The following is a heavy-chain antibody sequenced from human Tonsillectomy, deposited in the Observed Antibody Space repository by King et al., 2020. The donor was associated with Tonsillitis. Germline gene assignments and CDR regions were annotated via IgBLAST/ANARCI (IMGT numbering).Heavy chain of an antibody. CDR3: ARIGRGKYYGMDV. Sequence: QLQESGPGLVKPSETLSLTCSVSGGSISSYYWSWIRQPPGKGLEWIGHIYYSGSTNCNPSLKSRVTVSVDTSKNQFSLKLSSVTAADTAIYYCARIGRGKYYGMDVWGQGTTVTVSS. CDR2: IYYSGST. J-gene: IGHJ6*02. D-gene: IGHD3-16*01. V-gene: IGHV4-59*01. CDR1: GGSISSYY.